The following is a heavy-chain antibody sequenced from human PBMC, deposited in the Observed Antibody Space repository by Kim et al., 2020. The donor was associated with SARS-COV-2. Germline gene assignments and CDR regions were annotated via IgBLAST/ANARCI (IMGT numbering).Heavy chain of an antibody. CDR2: LSGSGGST. CDR3: VKDLRGNYNPGVFDL. V-gene: IGHV3-23*01. D-gene: IGHD1-7*01. J-gene: IGHJ3*01. CDR1: GFTFVDYS. Sequence: GGSLRLSCAASGFTFVDYSMFWVRQAPGKGLEWVSGLSGSGGSTYYADAVKGRFVISRDNPRNTLHLQMNSLRADDTAVYYCVKDLRGNYNPGVFDLWG.